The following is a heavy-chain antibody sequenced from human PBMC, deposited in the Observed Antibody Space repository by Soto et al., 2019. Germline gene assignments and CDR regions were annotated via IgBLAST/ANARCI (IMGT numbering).Heavy chain of an antibody. CDR3: ASDGSLTNSTWDY. J-gene: IGHJ4*02. CDR1: GFNYRIYA. CDR2: IPHNAETT. D-gene: IGHD2-8*01. Sequence: EVQLLESGGGSVQPGGSLRLSCAASGFNYRIYAMSWVRQAPGKGLEWVAAIPHNAETTYYADSVKGRFTLSRANSKNTLSLPVSTLRVESTAIYYCASDGSLTNSTWDYSGGGTIVSVS. V-gene: IGHV3-23*01.